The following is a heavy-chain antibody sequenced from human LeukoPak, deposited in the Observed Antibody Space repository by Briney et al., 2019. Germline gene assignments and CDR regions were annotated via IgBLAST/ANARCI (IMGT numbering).Heavy chain of an antibody. CDR2: INPSGGST. CDR3: ATSTDGILTGS. D-gene: IGHD3-9*01. Sequence: ASVKVSCKASGYTFTSYYMHWVRQAPGQGLEWMGIINPSGGSTSYAQKFQGRVTMTTDTSTSTAYMELRSLRSDDTAVYYCATSTDGILTGSWGQGTLVTVSS. CDR1: GYTFTSYY. J-gene: IGHJ4*02. V-gene: IGHV1-46*01.